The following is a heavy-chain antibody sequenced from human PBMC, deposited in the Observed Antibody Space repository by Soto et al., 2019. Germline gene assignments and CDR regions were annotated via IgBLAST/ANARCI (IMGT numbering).Heavy chain of an antibody. Sequence: SETLSLTCTVSGGSISSGDYYWSWIRQPPGKGLEWIGYIYYSGSTYYNPSLKSRVTISEDTSKNQFSLKLSSVTAADTAVYYCSRDTRLDPWGQGTIATVYS. CDR3: SRDTRLDP. CDR1: GGSISSGDYY. J-gene: IGHJ5*02. V-gene: IGHV4-30-4*01. D-gene: IGHD3-3*01. CDR2: IYYSGST.